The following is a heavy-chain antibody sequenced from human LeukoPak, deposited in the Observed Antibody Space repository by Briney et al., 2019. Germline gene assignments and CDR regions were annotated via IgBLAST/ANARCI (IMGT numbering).Heavy chain of an antibody. Sequence: PGGSLRLSCAASGFTVSSNYMSWVRQAPGKGLEWVSGISWNSGSIGYADSVKGRFTISRDNAKNSLYLQMNSLRAEDTALYYCAKEIAVAGLGYWGQGTLVTVSS. CDR2: ISWNSGSI. J-gene: IGHJ4*02. CDR3: AKEIAVAGLGY. CDR1: GFTVSSNY. V-gene: IGHV3-9*01. D-gene: IGHD6-19*01.